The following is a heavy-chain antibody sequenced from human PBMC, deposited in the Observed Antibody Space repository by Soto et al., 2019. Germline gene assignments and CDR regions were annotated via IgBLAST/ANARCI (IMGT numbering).Heavy chain of an antibody. J-gene: IGHJ6*02. Sequence: GASVKVSCKAAGYTFTNYYIHWVRQAPGQGLEWMGIINPSGRSTTYAQKFQGRVTMTRDTSTSTVYMELSSLTSEDTAVYYCARELVGATTRIIPYYYYGMDVWGQGTTVTVSS. CDR3: ARELVGATTRIIPYYYYGMDV. V-gene: IGHV1-46*01. D-gene: IGHD1-26*01. CDR2: INPSGRST. CDR1: GYTFTNYY.